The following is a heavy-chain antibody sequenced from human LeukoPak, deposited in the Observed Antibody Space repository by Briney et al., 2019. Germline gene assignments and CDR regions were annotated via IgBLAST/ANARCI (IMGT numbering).Heavy chain of an antibody. Sequence: ASVKVSCKASGYTFTSYCISWVRQAPGQGLEWMGWISAYNGNTNYAQKLQGRVTMTTDTSTSTAYMELRSLRSDDTAVYYCASDPRGFWSGYYNYWGQGTLVTVSS. CDR3: ASDPRGFWSGYYNY. J-gene: IGHJ4*02. D-gene: IGHD3-3*01. CDR1: GYTFTSYC. V-gene: IGHV1-18*01. CDR2: ISAYNGNT.